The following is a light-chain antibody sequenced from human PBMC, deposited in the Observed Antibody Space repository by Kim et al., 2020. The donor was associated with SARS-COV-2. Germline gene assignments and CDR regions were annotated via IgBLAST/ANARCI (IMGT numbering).Light chain of an antibody. Sequence: DIQMTQSPSSLSASVGDRVTITCRASQSISSYLNWYQQKPGKAPKLLIYAASSLQSGVPSRFSGSGSGTDFTLTISSLQPEDSATYYCQQSYSTPLTFGGGTKLEI. CDR1: QSISSY. CDR2: AAS. J-gene: IGKJ4*01. V-gene: IGKV1-39*01. CDR3: QQSYSTPLT.